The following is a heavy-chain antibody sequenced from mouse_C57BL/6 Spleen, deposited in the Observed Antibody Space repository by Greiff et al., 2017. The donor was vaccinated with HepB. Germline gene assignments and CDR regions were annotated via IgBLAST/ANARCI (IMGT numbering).Heavy chain of an antibody. D-gene: IGHD1-1*01. CDR1: GYAFTNYL. J-gene: IGHJ3*01. V-gene: IGHV1-54*01. Sequence: VQRVESGAELVRPGTSVKVSCKASGYAFTNYLIEWVKQRPGQGLEWIGVINPGSGGTNYNEKFKGKATLTADKSSSTAYMQLSSLTSEDSAVYFCARSAYYYGSSLAYWGQGTLVTVSA. CDR2: INPGSGGT. CDR3: ARSAYYYGSSLAY.